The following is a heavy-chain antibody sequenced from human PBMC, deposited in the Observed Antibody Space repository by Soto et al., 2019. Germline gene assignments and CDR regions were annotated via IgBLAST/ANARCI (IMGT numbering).Heavy chain of an antibody. V-gene: IGHV3-23*01. D-gene: IGHD1-1*01. CDR1: VFTFISYD. CDR3: SRKVPGSTTRPDYWYFDL. CDR2: ISGGGDAT. Sequence: EVQLLESGGGLVQPGGSLRLSCAASVFTFISYDMNWVRQAPGKGLQWVSAISGGGDATFYADSVKGRFTISRDNSRNTVTLQMNSLGADDTAVYYCSRKVPGSTTRPDYWYFDLWGRGTLVTVSS. J-gene: IGHJ2*01.